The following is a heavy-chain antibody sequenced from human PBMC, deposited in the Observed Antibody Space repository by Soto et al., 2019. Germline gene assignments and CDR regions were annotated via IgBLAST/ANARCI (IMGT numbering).Heavy chain of an antibody. V-gene: IGHV4-59*01. CDR2: IYYSGST. Sequence: SETLSLTCTVSGGSISSYYWSWIRQPPGKGLEWIGYIYYSGSTNYNPSLKSRVTISVDTSKNQFSLKLSSVTAADTAVYYCARDLDYYDSSGRRIWHFDLWGRGTLVTAPQ. D-gene: IGHD3-22*01. J-gene: IGHJ2*01. CDR1: GGSISSYY. CDR3: ARDLDYYDSSGRRIWHFDL.